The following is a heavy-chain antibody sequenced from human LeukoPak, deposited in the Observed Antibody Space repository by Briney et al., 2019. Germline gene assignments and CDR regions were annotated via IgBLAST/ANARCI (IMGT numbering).Heavy chain of an antibody. CDR1: GGSISSSSYY. D-gene: IGHD6-13*01. CDR2: IYYSGST. CDR3: ARGKRYSSSSWFDP. J-gene: IGHJ5*02. Sequence: SETLSLTCTVSGGSISSSSYYWGWIRQPPGKGLEWIGSIYYSGSTYYNPSLKSRVTISVDTSKNQFSLKLSSVTAADTAVYYCARGKRYSSSSWFDPWGQGTLVTVSS. V-gene: IGHV4-39*07.